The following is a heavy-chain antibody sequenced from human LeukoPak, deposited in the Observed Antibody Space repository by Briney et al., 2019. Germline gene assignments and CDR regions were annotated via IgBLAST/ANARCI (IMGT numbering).Heavy chain of an antibody. CDR1: GYIFTSYG. D-gene: IGHD5-18*01. CDR2: FDPEDGAR. Sequence: GASVKVSCKASGYIFTSYGLSWVRQAPGQGLEWMGGFDPEDGARIFAQKFQGRDTMTEETSTDTAYMDLSSLRSEDTAVYYCATGYTYDYSLYWGQGTLVTVSS. V-gene: IGHV1-24*01. J-gene: IGHJ4*02. CDR3: ATGYTYDYSLY.